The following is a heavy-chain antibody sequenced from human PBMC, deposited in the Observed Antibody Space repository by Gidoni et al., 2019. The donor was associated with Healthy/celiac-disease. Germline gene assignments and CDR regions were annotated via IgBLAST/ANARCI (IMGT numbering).Heavy chain of an antibody. J-gene: IGHJ4*02. CDR1: GFTFSSYE. D-gene: IGHD3-22*01. Sequence: EVQLVESGGGLVQPGGSLRLSCAASGFTFSSYEMNWVRQAPGKGLEWVSYISSSGSTIYYADSVKGRFTISRDNAKNSLYLQMNSLRAEDTAVYYCARTRGPTYYYDSSGSYYFDYWGQGTLVTVSS. CDR2: ISSSGSTI. V-gene: IGHV3-48*03. CDR3: ARTRGPTYYYDSSGSYYFDY.